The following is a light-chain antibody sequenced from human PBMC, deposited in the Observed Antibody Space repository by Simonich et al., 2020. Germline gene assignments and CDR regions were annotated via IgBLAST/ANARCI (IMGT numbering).Light chain of an antibody. V-gene: IGKV4-1*01. CDR1: QSVLYSSNNKNY. J-gene: IGKJ2*01. Sequence: DIVMTQSPDSLAVSLGERATINCKSSQSVLYSSNNKNYLAWYQQKQGQPPKLLIYWASTRESGVPDRFSGSGSGTDFTLTISSLQAEDVAVYYCQQYYSTPYTFGHGTKLDIK. CDR2: WAS. CDR3: QQYYSTPYT.